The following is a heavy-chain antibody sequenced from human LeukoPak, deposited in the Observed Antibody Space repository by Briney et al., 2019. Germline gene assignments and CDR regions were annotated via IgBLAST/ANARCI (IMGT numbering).Heavy chain of an antibody. CDR3: ATRPAGSTWYGVFDY. V-gene: IGHV4-59*11. CDR2: VFNGGNT. Sequence: SETLSLTCSVPGGSINSHYWSWIRQPPGKGLGWIGYVFNGGNTNYNPSLKSRVTMSVDTSRDQFSLRLSSVTAADTAIYYCATRPAGSTWYGVFDYWSQGTLVTVSS. D-gene: IGHD6-13*01. J-gene: IGHJ4*02. CDR1: GGSINSHY.